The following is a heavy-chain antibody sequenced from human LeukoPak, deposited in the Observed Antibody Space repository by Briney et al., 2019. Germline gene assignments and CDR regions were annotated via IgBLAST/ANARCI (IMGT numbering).Heavy chain of an antibody. Sequence: GGSLRLSCAASGFTFSDYYMSWIRQAPGKGLEWVSHISSSGSTIYYADSVKGRFTISRDNAKSSLYLQMNSPRAEDTAVYNCARDPIPGYDAFDIWGQGTMVSVSS. V-gene: IGHV3-11*04. CDR1: GFTFSDYY. CDR3: ARDPIPGYDAFDI. CDR2: ISSSGSTI. J-gene: IGHJ3*02. D-gene: IGHD1-14*01.